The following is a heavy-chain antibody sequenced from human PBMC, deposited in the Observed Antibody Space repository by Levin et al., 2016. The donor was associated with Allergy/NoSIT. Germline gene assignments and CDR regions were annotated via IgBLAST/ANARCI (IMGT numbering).Heavy chain of an antibody. CDR2: MNPNSGTT. V-gene: IGHV1-8*02. J-gene: IGHJ6*02. CDR1: GYTFINND. CDR3: ARDQGTTVLNPRDGMDV. D-gene: IGHD4-23*01. Sequence: ASVKVSCKATGYTFINNDINWVRQATGQGLEWMGWMNPNSGTTVYAQRFQGRVTMTSDTSTSTVHMELSSLRSEDTAVYFCARDQGTTVLNPRDGMDVWGQGTTVTVSS.